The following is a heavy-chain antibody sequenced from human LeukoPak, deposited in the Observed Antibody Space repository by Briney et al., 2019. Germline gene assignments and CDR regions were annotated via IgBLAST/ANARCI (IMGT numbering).Heavy chain of an antibody. J-gene: IGHJ4*02. CDR1: GGSISSSSYY. Sequence: PSETLSLTCTVSGGSISSSSYYWGWIRQPPGKGLEWIGSIYYSGSTYYNPSLKSRVTISVDTSKNQFSLKLSSVTAADTAVYYCARALDQGWGELSLYRFHFDYWGQGTLVTVSS. CDR3: ARALDQGWGELSLYRFHFDY. D-gene: IGHD3-16*02. V-gene: IGHV4-39*07. CDR2: IYYSGST.